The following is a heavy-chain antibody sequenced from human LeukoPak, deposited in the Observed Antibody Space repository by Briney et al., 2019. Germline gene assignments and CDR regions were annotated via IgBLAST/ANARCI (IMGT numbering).Heavy chain of an antibody. CDR2: IYYSGST. CDR1: GGSISSYY. J-gene: IGHJ6*02. CDR3: ARSAYSSSWYTSAYYYYYGMDV. V-gene: IGHV4-59*08. D-gene: IGHD6-13*01. Sequence: PSETLSLTCTVSGGSISSYYWSWIRQPPGKGLEWIGYIYYSGSTSYNPSLKSRVTISVDTSKNQFSLKLSSVTAADTAVYYCARSAYSSSWYTSAYYYYYGMDVWGQGTTVTVSS.